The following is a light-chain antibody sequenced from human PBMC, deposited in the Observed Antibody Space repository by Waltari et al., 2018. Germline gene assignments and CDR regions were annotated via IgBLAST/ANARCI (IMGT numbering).Light chain of an antibody. CDR2: QDI. CDR3: QAWDSSTAVV. CDR1: KLGDKY. Sequence: SYGLTQPPSVSVSPGQTASISCSGDKLGDKYACWYQQKPGQSPVLVIYQDIERPSGIPWRFSGSNSGNTATLTISGTQAMDEADYYCQAWDSSTAVVFGGGTKLTVL. V-gene: IGLV3-1*01. J-gene: IGLJ2*01.